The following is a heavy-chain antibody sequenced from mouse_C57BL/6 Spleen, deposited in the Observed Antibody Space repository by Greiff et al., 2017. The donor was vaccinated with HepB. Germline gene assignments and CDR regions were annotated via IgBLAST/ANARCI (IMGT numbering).Heavy chain of an antibody. J-gene: IGHJ3*01. V-gene: IGHV5-9*01. CDR2: ISGGGGNT. CDR3: ARQGLRSQRGFAY. Sequence: EVMLVESGGGLVKPGGSLKLSCAASGFTFSSYTMSWVRQTPEKRLEWVATISGGGGNTYYPDSVKGRFTISRDNAKNTLYLQMSSLRSEDTALYYCARQGLRSQRGFAYWGQGTLVTVSA. D-gene: IGHD1-1*01. CDR1: GFTFSSYT.